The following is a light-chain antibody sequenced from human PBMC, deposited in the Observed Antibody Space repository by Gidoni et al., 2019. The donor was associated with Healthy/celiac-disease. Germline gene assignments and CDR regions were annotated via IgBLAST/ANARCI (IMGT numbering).Light chain of an antibody. Sequence: QSALTQPASVSGSPGQSITISCTGTSSDVGCYNYVSWYQQHPGKAPKLMIYEVSNRPSGVSNRFSGSKSGNTASLTISGLQAEDEADYYCSSYTSSSTLVVFGGGTKLXV. V-gene: IGLV2-14*01. J-gene: IGLJ2*01. CDR2: EVS. CDR3: SSYTSSSTLVV. CDR1: SSDVGCYNY.